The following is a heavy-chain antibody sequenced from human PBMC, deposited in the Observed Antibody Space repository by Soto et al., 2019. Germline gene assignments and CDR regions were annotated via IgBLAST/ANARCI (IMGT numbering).Heavy chain of an antibody. V-gene: IGHV5-51*01. D-gene: IGHD4-17*01. CDR2: IYPGDSDT. Sequence: GESLKISCKGSGYSFTSYWIGWVRQMPGKGLEWMGIIYPGDSDTRYSPSFQGQVTISADKSISTAYLQWSSLKASDTAMYYCARLGTTPGYYYYYMDGWGKGTKVTVSS. CDR1: GYSFTSYW. J-gene: IGHJ6*03. CDR3: ARLGTTPGYYYYYMDG.